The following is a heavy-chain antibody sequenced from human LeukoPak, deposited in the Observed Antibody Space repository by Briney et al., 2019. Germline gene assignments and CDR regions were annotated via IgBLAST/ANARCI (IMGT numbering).Heavy chain of an antibody. J-gene: IGHJ6*03. CDR1: GGSFSGYY. CDR2: INHSGST. Sequence: PSETLSLTCAVYGGSFSGYYWSWIRQPPGKGLEWIGEINHSGSTNYNPSLKSRVTMSVDTSKNQFSLKLSSVTAADTAVYYYARAINRYCSSTSCYSLYYYYYYMDVWGKGTTVTVSS. D-gene: IGHD2-2*01. CDR3: ARAINRYCSSTSCYSLYYYYYYMDV. V-gene: IGHV4-34*01.